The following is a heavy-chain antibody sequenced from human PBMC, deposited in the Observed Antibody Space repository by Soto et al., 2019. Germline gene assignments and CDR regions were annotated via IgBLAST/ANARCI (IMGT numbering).Heavy chain of an antibody. CDR2: ISAYNGNT. V-gene: IGHV1-18*01. CDR3: ARYWTYYYDSSGNAFDY. J-gene: IGHJ4*02. D-gene: IGHD3-22*01. Sequence: GASVKVSCKASGYTFTSYGISWVLQAPGQGLEWMGWISAYNGNTNYAQKLQGRVTMTTDTSTSTAYMELRSLRSDDTAVYYCARYWTYYYDSSGNAFDYWGQGTLVTVSS. CDR1: GYTFTSYG.